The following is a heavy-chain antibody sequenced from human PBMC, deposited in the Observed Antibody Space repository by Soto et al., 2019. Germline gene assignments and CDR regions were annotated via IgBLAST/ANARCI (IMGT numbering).Heavy chain of an antibody. CDR2: NYHSGTT. Sequence: PSETLSLTCAVSGVTISTYYWSWIRQPPGKGLEWIGYNYHSGTTNYNPSLKSRVTISVDTSKNQFSLRLTSVTAADTAIYYCVREAYIGYGHAIAHWAQGT. CDR1: GVTISTYY. CDR3: VREAYIGYGHAIAH. D-gene: IGHD5-12*01. J-gene: IGHJ1*01. V-gene: IGHV4-59*01.